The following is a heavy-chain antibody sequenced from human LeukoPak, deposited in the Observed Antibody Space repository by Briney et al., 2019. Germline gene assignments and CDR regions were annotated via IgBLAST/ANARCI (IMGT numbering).Heavy chain of an antibody. CDR1: GFTFSSYG. Sequence: PGGTLRLSCAASGFTFSSYGMSWVRQAPGKGLEWVSAISGSGGSTYYADSVKGRFTISRDNSKNTLYLQMNSLRAEDTAVYYCAKDPGGSGWTFDYWGQGTLVTVSS. D-gene: IGHD6-19*01. CDR2: ISGSGGST. CDR3: AKDPGGSGWTFDY. V-gene: IGHV3-23*01. J-gene: IGHJ4*02.